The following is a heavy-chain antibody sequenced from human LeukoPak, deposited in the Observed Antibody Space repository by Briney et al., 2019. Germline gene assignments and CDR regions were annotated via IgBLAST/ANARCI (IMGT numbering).Heavy chain of an antibody. V-gene: IGHV4-31*03. CDR1: GGSVSSGNHY. Sequence: PSQTLSLTCIVSGGSVSSGNHYWTWIRQHPGKGLEWIGYIYYSGTTYYNPSLKSRATIAIDTSKNEFSLKLTSVTAADTAVYHCAREGIVAVRPAGSYYYYYMDVWGKGATVTVSS. CDR3: AREGIVAVRPAGSYYYYYMDV. D-gene: IGHD6-25*01. CDR2: IYYSGTT. J-gene: IGHJ6*03.